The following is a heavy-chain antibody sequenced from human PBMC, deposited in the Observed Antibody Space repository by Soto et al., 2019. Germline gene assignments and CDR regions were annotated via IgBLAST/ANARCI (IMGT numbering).Heavy chain of an antibody. CDR2: ISSSGGTI. V-gene: IGHV3-48*03. Sequence: GGSLRLSCAASGFSFSDYEMNWVRQTPGKGLEWLSYISSSGGTIKYADSVKGRSTISRDNAKNSLYLQMHSLRADDTAVYYCARDAFEIYYKFGLDVWGQGTPVTVSS. CDR1: GFSFSDYE. D-gene: IGHD3-10*01. CDR3: ARDAFEIYYKFGLDV. J-gene: IGHJ6*02.